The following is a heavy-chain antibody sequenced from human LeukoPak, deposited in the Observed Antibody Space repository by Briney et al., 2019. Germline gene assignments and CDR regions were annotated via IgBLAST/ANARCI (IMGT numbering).Heavy chain of an antibody. D-gene: IGHD5-18*01. Sequence: GGSLRLSCAASGFTFRSYAMSWVRQAPGKGLEWVSGISGSGDNTFYADSVRGRFTISRDNSKNTLYMKMNSLRGDDTAVYYCAREVPVDTAMGTFDYWGQGTLVTVSS. CDR3: AREVPVDTAMGTFDY. CDR1: GFTFRSYA. CDR2: ISGSGDNT. J-gene: IGHJ4*02. V-gene: IGHV3-23*01.